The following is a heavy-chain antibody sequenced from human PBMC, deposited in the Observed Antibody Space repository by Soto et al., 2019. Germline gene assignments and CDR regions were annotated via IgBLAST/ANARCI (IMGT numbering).Heavy chain of an antibody. Sequence: SETLSLTCAVYGGSFSGYYWSWIRQPPGKGLEWIGEINHSGSTNYNPSLKSRVTISVDTSKNQFSLKLSSVTAADTAVYYCARRLVVAAINRDAFDIWGQGTMVTVSS. CDR3: ARRLVVAAINRDAFDI. J-gene: IGHJ3*02. CDR2: INHSGST. D-gene: IGHD2-15*01. CDR1: GGSFSGYY. V-gene: IGHV4-34*01.